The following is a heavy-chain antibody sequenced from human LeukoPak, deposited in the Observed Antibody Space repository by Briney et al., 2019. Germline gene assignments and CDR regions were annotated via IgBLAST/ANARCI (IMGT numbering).Heavy chain of an antibody. Sequence: SGTLSLTCSVSGGSTSSSYWSWIRQPPGKGLEWIGHIYNSGIPGYNPSLKSRVTISVDTSKNQFSLKLSSVTAADTAVYYCARSGPLDYYYDSSGYPYYFDYWGQGTLVTVSS. CDR3: ARSGPLDYYYDSSGYPYYFDY. V-gene: IGHV4-4*08. CDR1: GGSTSSSY. CDR2: IYNSGIP. D-gene: IGHD3-22*01. J-gene: IGHJ4*02.